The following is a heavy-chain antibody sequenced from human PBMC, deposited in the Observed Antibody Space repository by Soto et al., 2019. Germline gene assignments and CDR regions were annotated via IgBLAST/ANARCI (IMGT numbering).Heavy chain of an antibody. V-gene: IGHV2-5*02. CDR3: AHIVGAPNWVDP. CDR2: IYWDDDK. J-gene: IGHJ5*02. Sequence: QITLKESGPTLVKPTQTLTLTCTFSGFSLSTSGVGVGWIRQPPGKALKWLALIYWDDDKRYSPSLKSRLTITKDTSKTQEVLTMTNMDPVDTATYYCAHIVGAPNWVDPWCQGTMVTVSS. D-gene: IGHD1-26*01. CDR1: GFSLSTSGVG.